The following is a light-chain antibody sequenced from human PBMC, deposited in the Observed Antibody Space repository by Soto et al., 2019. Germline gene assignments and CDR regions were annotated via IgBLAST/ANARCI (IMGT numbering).Light chain of an antibody. V-gene: IGKV1-27*01. CDR2: AAS. CDR1: QGISNY. J-gene: IGKJ1*01. CDR3: QKYDSAPRT. Sequence: DIQMTQSPSSLSASVGDSVTITCRASQGISNYLAWYQQTPGKVPKLLIYAASTLQSGVPSRFSGSGYGTDFTLTIPSLQPEDVATYYWQKYDSAPRTFGEGTKVEIK.